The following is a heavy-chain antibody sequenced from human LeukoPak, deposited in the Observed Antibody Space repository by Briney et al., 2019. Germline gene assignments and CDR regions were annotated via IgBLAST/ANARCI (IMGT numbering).Heavy chain of an antibody. D-gene: IGHD6-19*01. Sequence: GGSLRLSCAASGFTFSSYAMNWVRQVPGKGLEWVSTISGDGGSTHYADSVKGRFTISRANSKNRLFLQMNSLRAEDTAVYYCAKSGSRDWDYFEYWGQGTLVTASS. CDR1: GFTFSSYA. CDR3: AKSGSRDWDYFEY. V-gene: IGHV3-23*01. CDR2: ISGDGGST. J-gene: IGHJ4*02.